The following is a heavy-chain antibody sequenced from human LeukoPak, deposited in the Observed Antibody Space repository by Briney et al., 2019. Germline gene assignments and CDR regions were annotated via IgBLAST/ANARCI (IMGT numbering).Heavy chain of an antibody. V-gene: IGHV4-34*01. CDR3: ARGGDYAQGYGMDV. J-gene: IGHJ6*02. Sequence: PSETLSLACAVYGGSFSGYYWSWIRQPPGKGLEWIGEINHSGSTNYNPSLKSRVTISVDTSKNQFSLKLSSVTAADTAVYYCARGGDYAQGYGMDVWGQGTTVTVSS. CDR1: GGSFSGYY. D-gene: IGHD4-17*01. CDR2: INHSGST.